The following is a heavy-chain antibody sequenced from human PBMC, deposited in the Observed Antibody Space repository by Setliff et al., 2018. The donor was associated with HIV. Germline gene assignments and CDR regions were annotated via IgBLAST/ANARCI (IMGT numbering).Heavy chain of an antibody. V-gene: IGHV5-51*01. D-gene: IGHD2-15*01. Sequence: GESLKISCKGFGYSFSSYWIGWVRQMPGKGLEWMGIIYPGDSDTRYSPSFQGQVTISADKSISTAYLQCSSLKASDTAMYYCARLGGICSGGSCTALAYTMDVWGKGTTVTVSS. CDR2: IYPGDSDT. CDR1: GYSFSSYW. J-gene: IGHJ6*04. CDR3: ARLGGICSGGSCTALAYTMDV.